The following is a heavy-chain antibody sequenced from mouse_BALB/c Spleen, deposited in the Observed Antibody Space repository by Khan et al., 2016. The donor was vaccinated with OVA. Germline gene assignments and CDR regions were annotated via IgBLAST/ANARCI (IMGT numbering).Heavy chain of an antibody. V-gene: IGHV1-54*01. J-gene: IGHJ3*01. D-gene: IGHD1-1*02. Sequence: QVQLQQSGPELVRPGTSVKVSCKASGYAFTDYLIEWVRERPGQGLEWIGVINPGTGDTNYNAKFKGTATLTADKSSSTAYMQLGSLTSDDSAVYFGARAGGGGFAYWGQGTLVTVSA. CDR1: GYAFTDYL. CDR3: ARAGGGGFAY. CDR2: INPGTGDT.